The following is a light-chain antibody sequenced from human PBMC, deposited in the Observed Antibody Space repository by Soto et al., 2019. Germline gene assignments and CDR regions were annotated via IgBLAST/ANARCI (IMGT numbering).Light chain of an antibody. J-gene: IGLJ1*01. CDR1: SGDVGGYNY. V-gene: IGLV2-8*01. CDR3: SSYGGNNIYV. CDR2: EVT. Sequence: QSALTQPPSASGSPGQSVTISCTGTSGDVGGYNYVSWYQQHPGKAPKLMIYEVTKRPSGVPDRFSASKSGNTASLTVSGLQAEDEADYYCSSYGGNNIYVFGSGTKATVL.